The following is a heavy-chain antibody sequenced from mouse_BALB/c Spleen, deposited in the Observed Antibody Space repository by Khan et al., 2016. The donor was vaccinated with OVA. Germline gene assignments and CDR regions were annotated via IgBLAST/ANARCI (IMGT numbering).Heavy chain of an antibody. D-gene: IGHD1-2*01. V-gene: IGHV1-77*01. CDR1: GYTFTDYY. CDR2: ISPGSGDT. Sequence: QVQLQQSGAELARPGASVKLSCKASGYTFTDYYINWVKQRTGQGLEWIGEISPGSGDTYYNEKFKGQATLTADKSSSTVYMQLSSLTAEASAVYFCARRNYFGYTFAYGGQGTLVTVSA. J-gene: IGHJ3*01. CDR3: ARRNYFGYTFAY.